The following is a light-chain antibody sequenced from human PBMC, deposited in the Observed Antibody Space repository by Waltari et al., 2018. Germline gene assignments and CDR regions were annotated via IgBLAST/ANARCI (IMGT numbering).Light chain of an antibody. Sequence: EIVLTQSPGTLSLSPGERATLSCRASQSVSKFLAWYQQKPGQAPRLLIYDASTRATGIPYRFSATGWGTDFSLSISRLEPEDFAVYYCQKYGTLPATFGQGTKVQMK. CDR1: QSVSKF. CDR2: DAS. J-gene: IGKJ1*01. V-gene: IGKV3-20*01. CDR3: QKYGTLPAT.